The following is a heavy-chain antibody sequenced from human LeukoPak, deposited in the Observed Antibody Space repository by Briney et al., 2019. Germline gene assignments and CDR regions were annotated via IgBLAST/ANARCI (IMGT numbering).Heavy chain of an antibody. D-gene: IGHD5-18*01. Sequence: PSETLSLTCAVYGGSFSGYYWSWIRQPPGKGLEWIGEINHSGSTNYNPSLKSRVTISVDTSKNQFSLKLSSVTAADTAVYYCARSYSYGYRMFDYWGQGTLVTVSS. V-gene: IGHV4-34*01. CDR2: INHSGST. J-gene: IGHJ4*02. CDR1: GGSFSGYY. CDR3: ARSYSYGYRMFDY.